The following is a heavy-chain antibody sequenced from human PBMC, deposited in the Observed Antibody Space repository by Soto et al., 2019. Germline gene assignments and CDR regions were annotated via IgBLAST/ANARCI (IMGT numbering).Heavy chain of an antibody. CDR2: MNPNSGNT. Sequence: GASVKVSCKASGYTFTSYDINWVRQAPGQGLEWMGWMNPNSGNTGYAQKFQGRVTMTRNTSISTAYMELSSLRSEDTAVYYCARMGGEGWPLDAFDIWGQGTMVTVSS. CDR3: ARMGGEGWPLDAFDI. V-gene: IGHV1-8*01. CDR1: GYTFTSYD. J-gene: IGHJ3*02. D-gene: IGHD3-10*01.